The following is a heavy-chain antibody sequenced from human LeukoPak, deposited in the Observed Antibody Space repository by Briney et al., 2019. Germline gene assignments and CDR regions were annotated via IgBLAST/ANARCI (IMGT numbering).Heavy chain of an antibody. CDR3: ARARDGYNSGAFDI. V-gene: IGHV3-11*04. D-gene: IGHD5-24*01. Sequence: GGSLRLSCAASGFSFSDYYMTWVRQAPGKGLEWISYISSSGSSIYYADSVKGRFTISRDNAKNSLYLQMNSLRAEDTAVYYCARARDGYNSGAFDIWGQGTMVTVSS. CDR1: GFSFSDYY. CDR2: ISSSGSSI. J-gene: IGHJ3*02.